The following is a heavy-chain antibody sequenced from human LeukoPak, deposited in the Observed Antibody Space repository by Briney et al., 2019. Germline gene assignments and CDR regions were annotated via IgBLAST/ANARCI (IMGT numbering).Heavy chain of an antibody. CDR2: INQGGSEK. CDR3: ARDPHVLPFDY. J-gene: IGHJ4*02. Sequence: GGSLRLSCAASGFTFSSYWMSWVRQAPGEGLEWVVNINQGGSEKYYVHSVRGRFTISRDNAKNSLYLQMNSLRAEDTAVYYCARDPHVLPFDYWGQGALVTVSS. V-gene: IGHV3-7*04. CDR1: GFTFSSYW.